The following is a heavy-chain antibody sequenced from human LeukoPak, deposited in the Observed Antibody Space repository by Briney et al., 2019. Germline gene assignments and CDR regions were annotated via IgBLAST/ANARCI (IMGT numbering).Heavy chain of an antibody. V-gene: IGHV3-23*01. D-gene: IGHD6-6*01. CDR1: GFTFSSYA. J-gene: IGHJ4*02. CDR3: AKWKYSNSGIDDY. Sequence: GSLRLSCAASGFTFSSYAMSWVRQVPGKGLEWVSVISGSGDNTYYADSVKGRFTVSRDNSKNMLYLQMNSLRAEDTAVYYCAKWKYSNSGIDDYWGQGTLVTVSS. CDR2: ISGSGDNT.